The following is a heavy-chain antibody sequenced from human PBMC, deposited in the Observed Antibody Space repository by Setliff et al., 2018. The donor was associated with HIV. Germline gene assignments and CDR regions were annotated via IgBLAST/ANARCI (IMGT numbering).Heavy chain of an antibody. D-gene: IGHD3-9*01. Sequence: SETLSLTCIVSGGSISSGGYYWSWIRQHPGKGLEWIGYIYYSGSTYYNPPLKSRVTISVDTSKNQFSLKLSSVTAADTAVYYCARQGAGIQARYFDWPWDPWTLDFDIWGRGTLVTVSS. V-gene: IGHV4-31*02. J-gene: IGHJ2*01. CDR1: GGSISSGGYY. CDR2: IYYSGST. CDR3: ARQGAGIQARYFDWPWDPWTLDFDI.